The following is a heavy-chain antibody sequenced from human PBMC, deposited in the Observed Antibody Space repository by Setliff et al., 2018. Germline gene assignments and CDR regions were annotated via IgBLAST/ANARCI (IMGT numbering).Heavy chain of an antibody. D-gene: IGHD3-3*01. V-gene: IGHV1-18*01. CDR2: INNYNGNT. CDR3: ARAPRLEWLLPTFDS. J-gene: IGHJ4*02. CDR1: GYTFISYG. Sequence: ASVKVSCKTSGYTFISYGISWVRQAPGQGLEGMGWINNYNGNTDYAQNIQGRVTMTTDTSTSTAYMELRSLRSDDTAVYYCARAPRLEWLLPTFDSWGQGTLVTVSS.